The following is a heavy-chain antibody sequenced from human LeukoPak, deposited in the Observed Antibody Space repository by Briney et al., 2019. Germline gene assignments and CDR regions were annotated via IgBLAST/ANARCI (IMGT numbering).Heavy chain of an antibody. V-gene: IGHV3-21*01. D-gene: IGHD4-17*01. Sequence: GGSLRLSCAASGFTFSSYSMNWVRQAPGEGLEWVSSISSSSSYIYYADSVKGRFTISRGNAKNSLYLQMNSLRAEDAAVYYCARDHYGDSDYWGQGTLVTVSS. CDR2: ISSSSSYI. J-gene: IGHJ4*02. CDR1: GFTFSSYS. CDR3: ARDHYGDSDY.